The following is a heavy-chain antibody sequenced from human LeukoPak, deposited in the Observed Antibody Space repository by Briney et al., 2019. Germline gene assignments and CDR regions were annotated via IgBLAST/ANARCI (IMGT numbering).Heavy chain of an antibody. V-gene: IGHV3-9*01. CDR1: GFTFDDYA. CDR2: ISWNSGSI. CDR3: AKDGSSGWYLSDYGMDV. J-gene: IGHJ6*02. Sequence: GGSLRLSCAASGFTFDDYAMHWVRQAPGKGLEWVSGISWNSGSIGYADSVKGRFTISRDNAKNSLYLQMNSLRAEDTALYYCAKDGSSGWYLSDYGMDVWGQGTTVTVSS. D-gene: IGHD6-19*01.